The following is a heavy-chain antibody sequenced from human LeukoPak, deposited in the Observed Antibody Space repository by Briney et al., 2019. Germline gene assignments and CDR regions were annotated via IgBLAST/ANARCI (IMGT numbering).Heavy chain of an antibody. Sequence: SETLSLTCTVSGGSISSSSYYWGWIRQPPGKGLEWIGSIYYSGSTYYNPSLKSRVTISVDTSKNQFSLKLSSVTAADTAVYYCARQGGHGRYSSGWYVDVWGQGTTVTVSS. CDR3: ARQGGHGRYSSGWYVDV. CDR1: GGSISSSSYY. CDR2: IYYSGST. D-gene: IGHD6-19*01. J-gene: IGHJ6*02. V-gene: IGHV4-39*01.